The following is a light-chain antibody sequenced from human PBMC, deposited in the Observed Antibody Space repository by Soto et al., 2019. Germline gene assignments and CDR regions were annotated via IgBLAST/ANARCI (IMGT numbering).Light chain of an antibody. CDR2: VTS. V-gene: IGKV1-39*01. CDR3: QQSYSTLLYT. Sequence: DIQMTQSPSSLSASVGDTVTITCRASETINKYLSWYQHKPGKAPNLLVYVTSSLQSGVPSRFSGSGSGTDFTLTISSLQPEDFATYYCQQSYSTLLYTFGQGTKVDIK. CDR1: ETINKY. J-gene: IGKJ2*01.